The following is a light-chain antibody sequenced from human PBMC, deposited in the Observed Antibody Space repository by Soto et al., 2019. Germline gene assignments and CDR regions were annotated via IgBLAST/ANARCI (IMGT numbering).Light chain of an antibody. CDR3: QQLFDSPIT. CDR1: QSISSW. J-gene: IGKJ5*01. V-gene: IGKV1-5*01. CDR2: AAS. Sequence: DIQMTQSPSTLSSSVGDIVTITCRASQSISSWLAWYQQKPGKAPKLLIYAASTLESGVPSRFSATVSGTESSLTITSLQPEDFATYYCQQLFDSPITFGQGTRLEIK.